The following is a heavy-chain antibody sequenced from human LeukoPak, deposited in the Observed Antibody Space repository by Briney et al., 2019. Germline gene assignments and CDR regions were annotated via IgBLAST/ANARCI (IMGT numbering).Heavy chain of an antibody. Sequence: HPGGSLRLSCAASGFTFSSYAIHWVRQAPGKGLEWVAVISYEGSKKYYADSVKGRFTISRDNSKNTLHLQMNRLRAEDTAVYYCARDPELGYCSSISCSFRFDYWGQGTLVTVSS. V-gene: IGHV3-30-3*01. J-gene: IGHJ4*02. CDR1: GFTFSSYA. CDR3: ARDPELGYCSSISCSFRFDY. CDR2: ISYEGSKK. D-gene: IGHD2-2*01.